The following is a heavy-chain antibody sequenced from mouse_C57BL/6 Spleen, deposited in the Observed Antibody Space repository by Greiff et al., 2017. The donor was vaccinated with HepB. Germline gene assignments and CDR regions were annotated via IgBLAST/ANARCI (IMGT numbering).Heavy chain of an antibody. CDR1: GFTFSSYG. D-gene: IGHD2-4*01. Sequence: EVQGVESGGDLVKPGGSLKLSCAASGFTFSSYGMSWVRQTPDKRLEWVATISSGGSYTYYPDSVKGRFTISRDKAKNTLYLQRSRLKSEDTAVYYCARQRDYDGYFEVWDTGTAVTVSS. CDR3: ARQRDYDGYFEV. V-gene: IGHV5-6*01. J-gene: IGHJ1*03. CDR2: ISSGGSYT.